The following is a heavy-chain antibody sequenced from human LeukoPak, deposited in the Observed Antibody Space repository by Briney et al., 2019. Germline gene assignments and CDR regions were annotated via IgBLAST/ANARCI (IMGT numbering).Heavy chain of an antibody. CDR3: AKDIGFGELLTPFDY. Sequence: GRSLRLSCAASGFTFDDYAMHWVRQAPGKGLEWDSGISWNSGSIGYADSVKGRFTIPRDNAKNSLYLQMNSLRAEDTALYYCAKDIGFGELLTPFDYWGQGTLVTVSS. CDR2: ISWNSGSI. CDR1: GFTFDDYA. V-gene: IGHV3-9*01. J-gene: IGHJ4*02. D-gene: IGHD3-10*01.